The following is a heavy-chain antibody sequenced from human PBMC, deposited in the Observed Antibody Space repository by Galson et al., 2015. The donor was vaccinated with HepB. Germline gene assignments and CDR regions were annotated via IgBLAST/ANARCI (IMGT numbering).Heavy chain of an antibody. CDR3: AREWFGEFSWLGS. D-gene: IGHD3-10*01. Sequence: CAISGDSVSSNSAAWNWIRQSPSRGLEWLGRTYYRSKWYNDYAVSVRSRITINPDTSKNQFSLQLNSVTPDDTAVHYCAREWFGEFSWLGSWGQGTLVTVSS. V-gene: IGHV6-1*01. J-gene: IGHJ4*02. CDR1: GDSVSSNSAA. CDR2: TYYRSKWYN.